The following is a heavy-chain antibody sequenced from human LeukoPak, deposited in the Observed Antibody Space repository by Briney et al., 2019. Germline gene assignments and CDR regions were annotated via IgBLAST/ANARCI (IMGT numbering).Heavy chain of an antibody. CDR1: GFTFSSYS. Sequence: PGGSLRLSCAASGFTFSSYSMMWVRQAPGKGLEWVSYISSSGSTIYYADSVKGRFTISRDNAKNSLYLQMNSLRAEDTAVYYCAELGITKIGGVWGKGTTVTISS. CDR2: ISSSGSTI. V-gene: IGHV3-48*04. CDR3: AELGITKIGGV. J-gene: IGHJ6*04. D-gene: IGHD3-10*02.